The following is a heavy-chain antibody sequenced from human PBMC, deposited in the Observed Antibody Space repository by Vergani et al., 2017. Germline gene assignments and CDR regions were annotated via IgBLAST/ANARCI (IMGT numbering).Heavy chain of an antibody. V-gene: IGHV2-70*01. CDR1: GFSLSTSGMC. CDR2: IDWDDDK. D-gene: IGHD3-16*01. CDR3: ARIPSYYDYVWGKQRRYYYGMDV. Sequence: QVTLRESGPALVKPTQTLTLTCTFSGFSLSTSGMCVSWIRQPPGKALEWLALIDWDDDKYYSTSLKTRLTISKDTSKNQVVLTMTNMDPVDTATYYCARIPSYYDYVWGKQRRYYYGMDVWGQGTTVTVSS. J-gene: IGHJ6*02.